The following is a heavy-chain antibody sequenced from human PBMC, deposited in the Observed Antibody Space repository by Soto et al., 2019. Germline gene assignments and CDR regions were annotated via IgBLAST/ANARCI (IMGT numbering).Heavy chain of an antibody. CDR3: ASRHYYDSSGYYALEYFQH. J-gene: IGHJ1*01. Sequence: SVKVSCKASGGTFSSYAISWVRQAPGQGLEWMGGIIPIFGTANYAQKFQGRVTITADESTSTAYMELSSLRSEDTAVYYCASRHYYDSSGYYALEYFQHWGQGTLVTV. CDR1: GGTFSSYA. CDR2: IIPIFGTA. D-gene: IGHD3-22*01. V-gene: IGHV1-69*13.